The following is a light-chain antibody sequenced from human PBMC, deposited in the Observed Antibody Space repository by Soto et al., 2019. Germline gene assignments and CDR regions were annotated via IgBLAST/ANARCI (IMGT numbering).Light chain of an antibody. V-gene: IGLV2-8*01. J-gene: IGLJ2*01. CDR1: SSDVGGYNY. Sequence: QSVLTQPPSASGSPGQSVTISCTGTSSDVGGYNYVSWYQHHPGKAPKLIIYEVYKRPSGVPDRFSGSKSVNTASLTVSGLQAEDEADYYCSSYAASDNVVVFGGGTKLTVL. CDR3: SSYAASDNVVV. CDR2: EVY.